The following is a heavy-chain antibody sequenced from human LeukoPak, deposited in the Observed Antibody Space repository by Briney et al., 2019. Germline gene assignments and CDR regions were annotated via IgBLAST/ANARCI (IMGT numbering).Heavy chain of an antibody. CDR3: ARDLNYYDSSGYYPRAAFDI. V-gene: IGHV4-4*02. J-gene: IGHJ3*02. CDR2: IYHSGST. D-gene: IGHD3-22*01. Sequence: SEALSLTCAVSGGSISSSNWWSWVRQPPGKGLEWIGEIYHSGSTNYNPSLKSRVTISVDKSKNQFSLKLSSVTAADTAVYYCARDLNYYDSSGYYPRAAFDIWGQGTMVTVSS. CDR1: GGSISSSNW.